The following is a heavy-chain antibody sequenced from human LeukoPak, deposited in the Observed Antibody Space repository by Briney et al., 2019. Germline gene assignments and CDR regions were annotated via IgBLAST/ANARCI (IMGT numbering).Heavy chain of an antibody. D-gene: IGHD3-10*01. CDR3: AKGYGSGSYCTDY. CDR1: GSTFSSYG. Sequence: PGGSLRLSCAASGSTFSSYGMHWVRQAPGKGLEWVAFISYDGSNKYYADSVKGRITISRDNSKSTLYLQMNSLRAEDTAVFYCAKGYGSGSYCTDYWGQGTLVTVSS. CDR2: ISYDGSNK. J-gene: IGHJ4*02. V-gene: IGHV3-30*18.